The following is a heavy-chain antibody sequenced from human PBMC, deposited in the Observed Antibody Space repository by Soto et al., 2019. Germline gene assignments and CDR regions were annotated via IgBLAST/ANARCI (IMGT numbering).Heavy chain of an antibody. J-gene: IGHJ6*02. V-gene: IGHV3-49*04. D-gene: IGHD5-18*01. CDR2: IRSKTYGGTA. CDR1: GFTVGDYA. CDR3: TRDLDSYGNYFYYYGMDV. Sequence: FLRLSFTASGFTVGDYAMSGVGQAPGKGLEWIGFIRSKTYGGTAEDAASVEGRFTISRDDSKSIAYLQMNSLKTEDTAVYYCTRDLDSYGNYFYYYGMDVWGQGTTVTVSS.